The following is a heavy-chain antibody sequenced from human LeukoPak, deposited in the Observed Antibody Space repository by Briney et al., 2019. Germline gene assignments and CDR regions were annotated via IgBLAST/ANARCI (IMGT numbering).Heavy chain of an antibody. CDR1: GFTFSNYT. V-gene: IGHV3-21*01. Sequence: GGSLRLSCAASGFTFSNYTMTWVRQAPGKGREWVSSLSSSSIYINHADSVKGRFTISRDNAKNSLYLQTNSLRAEDTAVYYCARVDYDISTGYQTYFKYWGQGTLVTVSS. CDR3: ARVDYDISTGYQTYFKY. CDR2: LSSSSIYI. D-gene: IGHD3-9*01. J-gene: IGHJ4*02.